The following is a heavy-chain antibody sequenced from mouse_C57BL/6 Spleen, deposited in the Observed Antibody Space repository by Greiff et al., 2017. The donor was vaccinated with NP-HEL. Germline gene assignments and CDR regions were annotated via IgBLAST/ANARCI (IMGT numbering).Heavy chain of an antibody. D-gene: IGHD4-1*01. CDR3: ARTGYYAMDY. J-gene: IGHJ4*01. CDR1: GFTFSDYG. CDR2: ISSGSSTI. Sequence: EVKVVESGGGLVKPGGSLKLSCAASGFTFSDYGMHWVRQAPEKGLEWVAYISSGSSTIYYADTVKGRFTISRDNAKNTLVLQMTSLRSEDTAMYYCARTGYYAMDYWGQGTSVTVSS. V-gene: IGHV5-17*01.